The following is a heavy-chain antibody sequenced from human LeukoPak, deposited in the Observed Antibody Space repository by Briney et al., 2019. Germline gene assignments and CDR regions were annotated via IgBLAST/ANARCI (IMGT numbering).Heavy chain of an antibody. Sequence: GMSLRLPCGASVFTLSSYGFHGVRRAPGKGREDGAVISNDGSNKYYADSVKGRFTISRDNSKNTLYVQMNSLRAEDTAVYYCARWDYWGQGTLVTVSS. CDR1: VFTLSSYG. CDR2: ISNDGSNK. V-gene: IGHV3-30*04. J-gene: IGHJ4*02. CDR3: ARWDY.